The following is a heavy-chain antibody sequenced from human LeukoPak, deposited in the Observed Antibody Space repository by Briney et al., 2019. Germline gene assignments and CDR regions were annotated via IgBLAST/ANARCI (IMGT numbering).Heavy chain of an antibody. D-gene: IGHD3-16*01. Sequence: PGGSLRLSCAASGFTFSDYYITWIRQSPGKWLEWVSSISSSGSTIYSADSVKGRFTISRDNAKNSLYLQMNSLRAEATAVYYCAWGVYMSTFGGVDCWGQGTLVTVSS. CDR1: GFTFSDYY. V-gene: IGHV3-11*04. CDR2: ISSSGSTI. CDR3: AWGVYMSTFGGVDC. J-gene: IGHJ4*02.